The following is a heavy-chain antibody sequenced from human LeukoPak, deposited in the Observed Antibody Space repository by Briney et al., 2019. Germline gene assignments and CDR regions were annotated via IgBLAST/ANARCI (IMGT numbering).Heavy chain of an antibody. CDR3: VRLRRNSDTSGFYYYYDY. CDR2: ISVRSNYI. Sequence: GGSLRLSCAASGYTLISYSINWVRQAPGKGLEWVSSISVRSNYIYYADSVRGRFSISRDDARDSLYLQMNSLRAKDTAVYYCVRLRRNSDTSGFYYYYDYWGQGTLVTVSS. CDR1: GYTLISYS. V-gene: IGHV3-21*01. D-gene: IGHD3-22*01. J-gene: IGHJ4*02.